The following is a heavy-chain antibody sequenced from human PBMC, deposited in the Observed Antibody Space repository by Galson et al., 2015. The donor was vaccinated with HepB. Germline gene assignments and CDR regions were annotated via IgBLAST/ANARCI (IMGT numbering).Heavy chain of an antibody. D-gene: IGHD2-15*01. CDR1: GFTFSSYS. V-gene: IGHV3-21*04. CDR3: ARDVVPTAHANYWVAIRNAFDI. CDR2: ISSSSSYI. J-gene: IGHJ3*02. Sequence: SLRLSCAASGFTFSSYSMNWVRQAPGKGLEWVSSISSSSSYIYYADSVKGRFTISRDNAKNSLYLQMNSLRAEDTAVYYCARDVVPTAHANYWVAIRNAFDIWGQGTMVTVSS.